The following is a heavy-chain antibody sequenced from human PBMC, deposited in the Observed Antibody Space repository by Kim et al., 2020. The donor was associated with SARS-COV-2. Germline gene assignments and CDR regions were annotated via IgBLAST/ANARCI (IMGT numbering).Heavy chain of an antibody. V-gene: IGHV3-21*01. D-gene: IGHD3-10*01. CDR2: ISSSSSYI. Sequence: GGSLRLSCAASGFTFSSYSMNWVRQAPGKGLEWVSSISSSSSYIYYADSVKGRFTISRDNAKNSLYLQMNSLRAEDTAVYYCARDNAPGHDGSWFGELLTPFDPWGQGTLVTVSS. J-gene: IGHJ5*02. CDR1: GFTFSSYS. CDR3: ARDNAPGHDGSWFGELLTPFDP.